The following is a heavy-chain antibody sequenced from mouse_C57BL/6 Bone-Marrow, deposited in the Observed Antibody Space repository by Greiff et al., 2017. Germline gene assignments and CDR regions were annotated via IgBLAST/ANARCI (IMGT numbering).Heavy chain of an antibody. CDR1: GFTFSDYG. Sequence: EVHLVESGGGLVQPGGSLKLSCAASGFTFSDYGMAWVRQAPRKGPAWVAFISNLAYSIYYADTVTGRFTISRENAKNTLYLEMSSLRSEDTAMYYCARDDYEGYWYFDVWGTGTTVTVSS. D-gene: IGHD2-4*01. CDR3: ARDDYEGYWYFDV. V-gene: IGHV5-15*01. J-gene: IGHJ1*03. CDR2: ISNLAYSI.